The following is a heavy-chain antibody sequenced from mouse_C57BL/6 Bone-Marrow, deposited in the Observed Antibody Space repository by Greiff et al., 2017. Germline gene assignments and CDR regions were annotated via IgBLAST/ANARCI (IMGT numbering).Heavy chain of an antibody. D-gene: IGHD2-5*01. CDR1: GFSLTSYG. CDR2: IWSGGST. Sequence: VQGVVSGPGLVQPSQSLSITCTVSGFSLTSYGVHWVRQSPGKGPELLGVIWSGGSTDYNAAFISRLSISKNNSKSQVFFKMNSLQADDTAIYYCASPIVTTRYYAMDYWGQGTSVTVSS. J-gene: IGHJ4*01. CDR3: ASPIVTTRYYAMDY. V-gene: IGHV2-2*01.